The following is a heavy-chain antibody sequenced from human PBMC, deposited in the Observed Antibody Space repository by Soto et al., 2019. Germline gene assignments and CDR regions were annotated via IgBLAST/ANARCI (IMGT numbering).Heavy chain of an antibody. CDR3: ARDRTHYASSGPPRFGGCFDS. CDR2: ISSSGSTI. V-gene: IGHV3-11*01. CDR1: GFTFSDYY. D-gene: IGHD3-22*01. Sequence: GGSLRLSCAASGFTFSDYYMSWIRQAPGKGLEWVSYISSSGSTIYYADSVKGRFTISRDNAKNSLYLQMNSLRAEDTAVYYCARDRTHYASSGPPRFGGCFDSWGQGTLVTVSS. J-gene: IGHJ5*01.